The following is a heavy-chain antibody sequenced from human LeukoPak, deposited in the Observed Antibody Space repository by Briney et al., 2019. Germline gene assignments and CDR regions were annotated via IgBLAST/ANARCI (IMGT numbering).Heavy chain of an antibody. V-gene: IGHV3-23*01. CDR1: GFTFSDYG. D-gene: IGHD6-13*01. CDR2: ISGSGDKK. J-gene: IGHJ4*02. CDR3: AKGRIAPDY. Sequence: PGGSLRLSCAASGFTFSDYGMSWVRQAPGKGLEWVSGISGSGDKKYYADSVKGRFTISRDNSKNTVYLQMNSLRGEDTALYYCAKGRIAPDYWGQGTLVTVSS.